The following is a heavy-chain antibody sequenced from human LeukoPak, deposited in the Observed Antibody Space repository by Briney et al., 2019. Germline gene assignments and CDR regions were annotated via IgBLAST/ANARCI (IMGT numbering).Heavy chain of an antibody. J-gene: IGHJ4*02. CDR1: GFTFSSYG. CDR2: ISYDGSNK. V-gene: IGHV3-30*18. CDR3: AKPLRDILTGYCFDY. Sequence: GGSLRLSCAASGFTFSSYGMHWVRQAPGKGLEWVAVISYDGSNKYYADSVKGRFTISRDNSKNTLYLQMNSLRAEDTAVYYCAKPLRDILTGYCFDYWGQGTLATVSS. D-gene: IGHD3-9*01.